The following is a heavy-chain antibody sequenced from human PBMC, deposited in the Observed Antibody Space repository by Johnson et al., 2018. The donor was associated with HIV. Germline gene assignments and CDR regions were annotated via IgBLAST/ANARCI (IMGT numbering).Heavy chain of an antibody. CDR1: GFTFDDYA. CDR3: ARDEGIAAAGTNDAFDI. D-gene: IGHD6-13*01. Sequence: VQLVESGGGVVQPGRSLRLSCAASGFTFDDYAMHWVRQAPGKGLEWVPAISGSGGSTYYADSVKGRFTISRDNSKNTLYLQMNSLRAEDTAVYYCARDEGIAAAGTNDAFDIWGQGTMVTVSS. CDR2: ISGSGGST. J-gene: IGHJ3*02. V-gene: IGHV3-23*04.